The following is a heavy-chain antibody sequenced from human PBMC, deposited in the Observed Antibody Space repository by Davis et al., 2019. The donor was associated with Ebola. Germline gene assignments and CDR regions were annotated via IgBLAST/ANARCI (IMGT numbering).Heavy chain of an antibody. D-gene: IGHD5-12*01. CDR1: GFTFSSYG. CDR3: ARVGSGYDFYGMDV. J-gene: IGHJ6*04. CDR2: ISYDGSNK. Sequence: GESLKISCAASGFTFSSYGMHWVRQAPGKGLEWVAVISYDGSNKYYADSVKGRFTISRDNAKNSLYLQMNSLRAEDTAVYYCARVGSGYDFYGMDVWGKGTTVTVSS. V-gene: IGHV3-30*03.